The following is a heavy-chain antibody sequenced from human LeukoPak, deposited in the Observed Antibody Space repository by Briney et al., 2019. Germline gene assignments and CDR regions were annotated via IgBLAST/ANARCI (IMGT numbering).Heavy chain of an antibody. CDR3: AKDALRVGATPDINFDC. Sequence: PGGSLRLSCAASGFTFSSYGMHWVRQAPGKGLEWVAVISYDGSNKYYADSVKGRFTISRDNSKNTLYLQMNSLRAEDTAVYYCAKDALRVGATPDINFDCWGQGTLVTVSS. V-gene: IGHV3-30*18. CDR1: GFTFSSYG. D-gene: IGHD1-26*01. J-gene: IGHJ4*02. CDR2: ISYDGSNK.